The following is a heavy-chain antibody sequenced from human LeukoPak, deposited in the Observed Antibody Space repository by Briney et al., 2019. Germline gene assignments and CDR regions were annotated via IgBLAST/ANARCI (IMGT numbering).Heavy chain of an antibody. CDR2: ISWNSGSI. CDR1: GLTFDDYA. J-gene: IGHJ4*02. Sequence: GRSLRLSYAASGLTFDDYAMHWVRQAPGKGLEWVSGISWNSGSIGYADSVKGRFTISRDNAKNSLYLQMNSLRAEDTALYYCAKEDRRGRHFDYWGQGTLVIVSS. CDR3: AKEDRRGRHFDY. V-gene: IGHV3-9*01. D-gene: IGHD3-16*01.